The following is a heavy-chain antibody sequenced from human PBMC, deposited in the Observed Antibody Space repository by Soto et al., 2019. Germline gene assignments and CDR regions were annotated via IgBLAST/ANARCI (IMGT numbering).Heavy chain of an antibody. V-gene: IGHV1-69*02. J-gene: IGHJ4*02. CDR3: ASNYGSGYRAFDS. CDR1: GDTFNFYS. Sequence: QVQLVQSGAEVKSAGSSVKVSCKASGDTFNFYSINWVRQAPGLGLEWVGRVIPILSMSNYAQRFQGRVTMTADKFTGTAYMELRSLRSEDTAIYYCASNYGSGYRAFDSWGQGALVTVSS. D-gene: IGHD3-10*01. CDR2: VIPILSMS.